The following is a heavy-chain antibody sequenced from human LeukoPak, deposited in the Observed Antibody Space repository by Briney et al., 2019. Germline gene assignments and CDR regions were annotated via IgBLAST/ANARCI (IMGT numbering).Heavy chain of an antibody. D-gene: IGHD1-26*01. CDR1: GYTFTSYA. J-gene: IGHJ1*01. CDR2: INAGNGNT. V-gene: IGHV1-3*01. CDR3: ARVENSGSLAEYFQH. Sequence: GASVKVSCKASGYTFTSYAMHWVRQAPGQRLEWMGWINAGNGNTKYSQKFQGRVTNTRGTSASTAYMELRSLRSDDTAVYYCARVENSGSLAEYFQHWGQGTLVTVSS.